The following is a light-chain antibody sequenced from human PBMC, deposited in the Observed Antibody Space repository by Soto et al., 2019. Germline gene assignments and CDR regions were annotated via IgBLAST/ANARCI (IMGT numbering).Light chain of an antibody. CDR2: GAS. V-gene: IGKV3-15*01. Sequence: EIVMTQSPATLSVSPGERVTLSCRASQSVGSSLAWYQQKPGQAPRLLIYGASTRATGIPARFSGSGSATEFTLTISSLQSEDFAVYFCQQYNNWPFTFGQGTKLEIK. CDR3: QQYNNWPFT. CDR1: QSVGSS. J-gene: IGKJ2*01.